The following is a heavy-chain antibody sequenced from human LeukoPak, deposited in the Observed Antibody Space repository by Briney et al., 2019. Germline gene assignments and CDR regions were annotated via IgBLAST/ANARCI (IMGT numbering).Heavy chain of an antibody. J-gene: IGHJ2*01. CDR2: ISSSGSTI. D-gene: IGHD4-11*01. CDR1: GFTFSDYY. CDR3: ATSEPSNSYWYFDL. Sequence: GGSLRLSCAASGFTFSDYYMSWIRQAPGKGLEWVSYISSSGSTIYYADSVKGRFTISRDNAKNSLYLQMNSLRAEDTAVYYCATSEPSNSYWYFDLWGRGTLVTVSS. V-gene: IGHV3-11*04.